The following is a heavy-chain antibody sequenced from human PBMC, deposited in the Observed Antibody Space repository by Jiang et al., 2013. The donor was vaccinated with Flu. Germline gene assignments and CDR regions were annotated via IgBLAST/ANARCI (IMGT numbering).Heavy chain of an antibody. D-gene: IGHD3-22*01. Sequence: SCKGSGYNFTITGSAGCARCPGKAWSGWESSILGDSDTRYSPSFEGQVTISVDKSISTAYLQWSGLKASDTAMFYCARRRRHCDATNYYDSAFDIWGQGTMVTVSS. CDR2: SILGDSDT. CDR3: ARRRRHCDATNYYDSAFDI. J-gene: IGHJ3*02. V-gene: IGHV5-51*01. CDR1: GYNFTITG.